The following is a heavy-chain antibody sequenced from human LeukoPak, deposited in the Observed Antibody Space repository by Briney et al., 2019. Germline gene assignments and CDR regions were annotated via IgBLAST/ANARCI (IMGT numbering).Heavy chain of an antibody. CDR1: GLTVISYA. V-gene: IGHV3-23*01. J-gene: IGHJ4*02. CDR3: GKSGSRDWDYFEY. D-gene: IGHD6-19*01. CDR2: ISGDGGDT. Sequence: PGGSLRLSCAASGLTVISYAMNWARQAPGKGLEWVSTISGDGGDTHYADSVRGRFTISRANSKNTLFMQMNSLRAEDKAVYYFGKSGSRDWDYFEYWGQGTLVTASS.